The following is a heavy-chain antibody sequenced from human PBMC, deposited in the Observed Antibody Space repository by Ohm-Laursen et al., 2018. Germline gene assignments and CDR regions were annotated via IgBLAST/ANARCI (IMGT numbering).Heavy chain of an antibody. CDR2: ISAYSGNT. J-gene: IGHJ4*02. D-gene: IGHD2-15*01. CDR3: ARDLSRTPLDY. CDR1: GYTFTSYG. Sequence: ATVKISCKASGYTFTSYGISWVRQAPGQGLEWMGWISAYSGNTNYAQKLQGRVTMTTDTSTSTAYMELRSLRSDDTAVYYCARDLSRTPLDYWGQGTLVTVSS. V-gene: IGHV1-18*01.